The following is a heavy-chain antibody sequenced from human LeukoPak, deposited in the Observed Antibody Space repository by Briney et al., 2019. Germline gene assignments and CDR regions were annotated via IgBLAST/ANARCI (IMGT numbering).Heavy chain of an antibody. CDR2: ISGSGGST. V-gene: IGHV3-23*01. CDR1: GITFSNYV. Sequence: GGSLRLSCAASGITFSNYVMSWVRQAPGKGLEWGSAISGSGGSTYSADSVKGRFTISRDNSKNTLYLQMNSLRAEDTAVYYCAKADTGYSSGWYTSRNWFDPWGQGTLVTVSS. CDR3: AKADTGYSSGWYTSRNWFDP. D-gene: IGHD6-19*01. J-gene: IGHJ5*02.